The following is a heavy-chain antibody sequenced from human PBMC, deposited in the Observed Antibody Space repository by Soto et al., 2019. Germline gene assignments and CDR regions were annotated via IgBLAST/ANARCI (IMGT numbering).Heavy chain of an antibody. CDR2: IDPSDSYT. V-gene: IGHV5-10-1*01. D-gene: IGHD6-19*01. CDR1: GYSFTSYW. CDR3: ARRNEDSSGWSPEYYFDY. J-gene: IGHJ4*02. Sequence: GESLKISCKGSGYSFTSYWISWVRQMPGKGLEWMGRIDPSDSYTNYSPSFQGHVTISADKSISTAYLQWSSLKASDTAMYYCARRNEDSSGWSPEYYFDYWGQGTLVTVSS.